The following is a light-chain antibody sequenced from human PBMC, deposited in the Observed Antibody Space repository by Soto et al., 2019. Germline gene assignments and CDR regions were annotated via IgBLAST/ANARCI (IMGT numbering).Light chain of an antibody. CDR2: GAS. CDR1: QSVSTN. J-gene: IGKJ5*01. Sequence: EIVMTQSTATLSVSPGERATLSGSSSQSVSTNLAWYQQKPGQAPSLLIYGASTRATAIPARFSGSGSGTEFTLTISRLKSEDFAVYYCQQYNDWPAITFGQGTRLEIK. V-gene: IGKV3-15*01. CDR3: QQYNDWPAIT.